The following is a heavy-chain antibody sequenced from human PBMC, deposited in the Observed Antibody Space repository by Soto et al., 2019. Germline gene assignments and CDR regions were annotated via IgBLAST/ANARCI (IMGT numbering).Heavy chain of an antibody. V-gene: IGHV3-23*01. CDR2: ISGSGGST. Sequence: PGGSLRLSCAASGFTFSSYAMSWVRQAPGKGLEWVSAISGSGGSTYYADSVKGRFTISRDNSKNTLYLQMNSRRAEDTAVYYCAKPRGATVTNATDIWGQGTTVTVSS. D-gene: IGHD4-17*01. CDR1: GFTFSSYA. J-gene: IGHJ6*01. CDR3: AKPRGATVTNATDI.